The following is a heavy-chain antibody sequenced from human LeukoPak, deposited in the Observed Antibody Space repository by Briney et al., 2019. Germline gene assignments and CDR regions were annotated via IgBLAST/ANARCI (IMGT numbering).Heavy chain of an antibody. V-gene: IGHV1-8*02. Sequence: GASVKVACKASGGTFSSYAISWVRQAPGQGLEWMGWMNPNSGNTGYAQKFQGRVTMTRDMSTSTVYMELSSLRSEDTAVYYCARVQGTEEFIGWWSYSSWWPYAFDIWGQGTMDTVSS. CDR3: ARVQGTEEFIGWWSYSSWWPYAFDI. D-gene: IGHD2-15*01. CDR2: MNPNSGNT. CDR1: GGTFSSYA. J-gene: IGHJ3*02.